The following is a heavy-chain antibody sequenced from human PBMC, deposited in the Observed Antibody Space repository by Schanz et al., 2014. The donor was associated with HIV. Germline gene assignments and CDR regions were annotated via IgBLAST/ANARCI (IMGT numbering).Heavy chain of an antibody. CDR2: IWYDGRNK. CDR3: AKDGNLYDSRYRGKGNYYHYYGMDV. CDR1: GFTFSNYG. V-gene: IGHV3-33*06. J-gene: IGHJ6*02. Sequence: QVQLVESGGGVVQPGRSLRLSCTASGFTFSNYGMHWVRQAPGKGLEWVAAIWYDGRNKFYADSVKGRFTISRDNSKNTLYLQVKRLRTEDTAVYFCAKDGNLYDSRYRGKGNYYHYYGMDVWGQGTTVTVS. D-gene: IGHD3-22*01.